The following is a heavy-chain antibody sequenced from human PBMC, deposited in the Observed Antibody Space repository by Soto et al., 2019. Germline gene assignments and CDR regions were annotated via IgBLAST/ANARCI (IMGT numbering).Heavy chain of an antibody. Sequence: EVQLLESGGGLVQPGGSLRLSCAASGFTFSSYAMSWVRQAPGKGLEWVSAITGSGDSTYYADSVKSRFTISRDNSKNTIYLQMNSLRAEDTAFYYCANRPGRYGGAFDIWGQGTMVTVSS. D-gene: IGHD3-10*01. CDR1: GFTFSSYA. V-gene: IGHV3-23*01. CDR3: ANRPGRYGGAFDI. CDR2: ITGSGDST. J-gene: IGHJ3*02.